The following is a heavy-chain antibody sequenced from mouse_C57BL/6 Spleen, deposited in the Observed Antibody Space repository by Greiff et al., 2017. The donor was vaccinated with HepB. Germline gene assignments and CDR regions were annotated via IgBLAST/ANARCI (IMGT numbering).Heavy chain of an antibody. D-gene: IGHD1-1*01. Sequence: QVQLQQSGAELVKPGASVKMSCKASGYTFTSYWITWVKQRPGQGLEWIGDIYPGSGSTNYNEKFKSKATLTVDTSSSTAYMQLSSRTSEDSAVYYCARSGTTVVASDYWGQGTTLTVSS. J-gene: IGHJ2*01. CDR3: ARSGTTVVASDY. CDR1: GYTFTSYW. CDR2: IYPGSGST. V-gene: IGHV1-55*01.